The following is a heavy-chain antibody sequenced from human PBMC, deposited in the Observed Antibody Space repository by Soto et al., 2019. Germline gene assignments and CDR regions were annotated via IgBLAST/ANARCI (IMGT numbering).Heavy chain of an antibody. Sequence: QVQLQESGPGLVKPSQTLSLTCTVSGGSISSGDYYWSWIRQPPGKGLEWIGYIYYSGSTYYNPSRESRVTISVDTSKNQFSLKLSSVTAADTAVYYCARAPGAGIAADVFDYWGQGTLVTVSS. CDR2: IYYSGST. J-gene: IGHJ4*02. CDR3: ARAPGAGIAADVFDY. CDR1: GGSISSGDYY. D-gene: IGHD6-13*01. V-gene: IGHV4-30-4*01.